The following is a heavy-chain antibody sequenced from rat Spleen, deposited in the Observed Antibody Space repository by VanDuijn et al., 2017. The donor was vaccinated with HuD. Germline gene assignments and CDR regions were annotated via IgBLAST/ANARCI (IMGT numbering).Heavy chain of an antibody. CDR3: AALVTTRGMDA. CDR1: GFTFSNHG. D-gene: IGHD1-10*01. Sequence: EVQLVESGGGLVQPGNSLTLSCVASGFTFSNHGMHWIRQAPEKGLEWIATIFYDSSKIYYADTVKGRFTISRDNSKSNLYLEMNSLRSEDTAMYYCAALVTTRGMDAWGQGASVTVSS. J-gene: IGHJ4*01. V-gene: IGHV5-54*01. CDR2: IFYDSSKI.